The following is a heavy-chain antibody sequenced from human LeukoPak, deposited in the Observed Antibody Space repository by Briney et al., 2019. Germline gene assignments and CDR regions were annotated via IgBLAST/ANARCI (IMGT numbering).Heavy chain of an antibody. V-gene: IGHV4-59*12. CDR3: ARMVYYDFWSGYYTGIFARWFDP. J-gene: IGHJ5*02. CDR2: IYYSGST. Sequence: PSETLSLTCTVSGGSISSYYWSWIRQPPGKGLEWIGYIYYSGSTNYNPSLKSRVTISVDTSKNQFSLKLSSVTAADTAVYYCARMVYYDFWSGYYTGIFARWFDPWGQGTLVTVSS. D-gene: IGHD3-3*01. CDR1: GGSISSYY.